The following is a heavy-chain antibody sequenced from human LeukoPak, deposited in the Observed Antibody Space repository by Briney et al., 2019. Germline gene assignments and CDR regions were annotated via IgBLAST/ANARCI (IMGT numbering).Heavy chain of an antibody. J-gene: IGHJ4*02. CDR2: ISYDGSNK. Sequence: GGSLRLSCAASGFTFSSYAMHWVRQAPGKGLEWVAVISYDGSNKYYADSVEGRFTISRDNSKNTLYLQMNSLRAEDTAVYYCARGQAAADIWGQGTLVTVSS. CDR3: ARGQAAADI. CDR1: GFTFSSYA. D-gene: IGHD6-13*01. V-gene: IGHV3-30-3*01.